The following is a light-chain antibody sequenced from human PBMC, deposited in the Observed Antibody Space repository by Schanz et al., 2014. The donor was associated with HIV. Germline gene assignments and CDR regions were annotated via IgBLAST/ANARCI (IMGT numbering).Light chain of an antibody. CDR3: HSSDGLSLGF. CDR2: EDN. V-gene: IGLV6-57*04. Sequence: NFMLTQPHSVSESPGKTVTISCTRNSGTIASSFVQWYQQRPGSAPTTVIYEDNIRPSGVPNRFSGSIDSSSNSASLTISGLKTEDEADYFCHSSDGLSLGFFGGGTQLTVL. J-gene: IGLJ2*01. CDR1: SGTIASSF.